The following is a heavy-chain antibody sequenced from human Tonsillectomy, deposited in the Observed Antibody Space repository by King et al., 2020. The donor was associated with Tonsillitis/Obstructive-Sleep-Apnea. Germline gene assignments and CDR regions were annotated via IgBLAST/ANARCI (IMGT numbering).Heavy chain of an antibody. V-gene: IGHV1-3*01. CDR2: INPGNGDT. CDR3: ARDKIELDP. D-gene: IGHD3-22*01. J-gene: IGHJ5*02. Sequence: QLVQSGAEVKNPGASVKVSCKASGYIFTDYAMHWVRQAPGQRLELVGWINPGNGDTKYSQKFQGRITITRDTSASTAYMELNNLRSEDTAVYYCARDKIELDPWGQGTLVIVSS. CDR1: GYIFTDYA.